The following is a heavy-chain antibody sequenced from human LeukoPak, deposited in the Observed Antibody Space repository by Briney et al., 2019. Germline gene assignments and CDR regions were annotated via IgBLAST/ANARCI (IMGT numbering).Heavy chain of an antibody. CDR3: AKGDSSAWYESNWFDP. J-gene: IGHJ5*02. V-gene: IGHV3-23*01. CDR1: GFSFSRHA. CDR2: ISGSDDRT. Sequence: PGGSLSLSCAASGFSFSRHAMSWVRQAPGKGLEWVTAISGSDDRTFYAGSVKGRFTVSRDNSKNTLYLQMSSLRAEDTAIYYCAKGDSSAWYESNWFDPWGQGTLVTVSS. D-gene: IGHD6-19*01.